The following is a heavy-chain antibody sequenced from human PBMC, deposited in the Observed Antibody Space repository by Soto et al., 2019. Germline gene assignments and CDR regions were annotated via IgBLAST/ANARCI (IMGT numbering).Heavy chain of an antibody. CDR3: ARGGDRFDGMDV. CDR2: ISTAGDT. J-gene: IGHJ6*02. Sequence: EVQLVESGGGLVQPGGSLRLSCAASGFGFNGYDMHWVRQAPGKNLEWVAAISTAGDTYYLGSVKGRFTISREDAKNALSLQMNSLRVGHTAVYYCARGGDRFDGMDVWGQGTTVTVSS. D-gene: IGHD3-16*01. V-gene: IGHV3-13*01. CDR1: GFGFNGYD.